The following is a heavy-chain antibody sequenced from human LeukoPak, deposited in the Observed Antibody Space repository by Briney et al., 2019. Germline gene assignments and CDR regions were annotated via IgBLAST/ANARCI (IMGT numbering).Heavy chain of an antibody. CDR2: IIPIFGTA. CDR3: ARDFRLLTGDLDY. J-gene: IGHJ4*02. V-gene: IGHV1-69*13. D-gene: IGHD7-27*01. Sequence: SVKVSCKASGGTFSSYAISWVRQAPGQGLEWMGGIIPIFGTANYAQKFQGRVTITADESTSTAYMELSSLRSEDTAVYYCARDFRLLTGDLDYWGQGTLVTVSS. CDR1: GGTFSSYA.